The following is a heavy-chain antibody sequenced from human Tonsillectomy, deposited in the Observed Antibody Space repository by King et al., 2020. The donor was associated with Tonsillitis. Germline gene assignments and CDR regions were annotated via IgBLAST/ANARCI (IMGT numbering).Heavy chain of an antibody. CDR2: INPSGHTT. Sequence: VQLVESGAEVKKPGASVKVSCKASGYTFINYYMHWVRQAPGQGLEWVARINPSGHTTNYAHKFQGRVTMTRDTSTSTVYMALCSMRSEDTAVYYCARGGLRHFDWFDYWGQGTLVTVSS. CDR1: GYTFINYY. J-gene: IGHJ4*02. D-gene: IGHD3-9*01. CDR3: ARGGLRHFDWFDY. V-gene: IGHV1-46*01.